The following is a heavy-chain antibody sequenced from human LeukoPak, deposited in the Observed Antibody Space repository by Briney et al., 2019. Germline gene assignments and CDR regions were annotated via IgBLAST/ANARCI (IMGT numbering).Heavy chain of an antibody. CDR2: INPNSGGT. D-gene: IGHD3-10*01. CDR3: ARDPSITFHYYFDY. Sequence: ASVKVSCKASGYTFTGYYMHWVRQAPGQGLEWMGWINPNSGGTNYAQKFQGRVTMTRDTSISTAYMELSRLRSDDTAVYYCARDPSITFHYYFDYWGQGTLVTVSS. CDR1: GYTFTGYY. J-gene: IGHJ4*02. V-gene: IGHV1-2*02.